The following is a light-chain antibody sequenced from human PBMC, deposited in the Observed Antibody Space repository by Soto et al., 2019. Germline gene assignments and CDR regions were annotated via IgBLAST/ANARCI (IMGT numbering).Light chain of an antibody. Sequence: QSVLTQPPSASGSPGQSVTLSCTGTSTDVGGYNYVSWYQQHPGKAPKLIIYEVTTRPSGVPDRFSGSKSGNTASLTVSGLQAEDEADYYCSPYSGSNSVVFGGGTKLTVL. CDR1: STDVGGYNY. V-gene: IGLV2-8*01. J-gene: IGLJ2*01. CDR3: SPYSGSNSVV. CDR2: EVT.